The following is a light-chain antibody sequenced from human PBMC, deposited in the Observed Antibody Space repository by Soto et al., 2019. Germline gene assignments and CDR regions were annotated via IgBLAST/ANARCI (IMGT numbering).Light chain of an antibody. CDR1: NSNIGRNT. Sequence: QSVLTQPPSASGTPGQRVTISCSGRNSNIGRNTVHWYQKLPGTAPRLLIHSNNQWPSGVPDRFSGSKSGTAASLAISGLQSEDEADYYCAAWDDSLNGSVFGTGTKVTVL. CDR2: SNN. CDR3: AAWDDSLNGSV. J-gene: IGLJ1*01. V-gene: IGLV1-44*01.